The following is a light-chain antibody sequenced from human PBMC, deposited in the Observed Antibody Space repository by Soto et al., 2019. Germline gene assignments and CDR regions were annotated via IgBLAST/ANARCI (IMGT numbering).Light chain of an antibody. CDR2: DVS. CDR1: SSDVGRFNY. Sequence: QSVLTQPASVSGSPGQSITISCTGTSSDVGRFNYVSWYQQHPGKAPKLIIYDVSNRPSGISNHFSGSKSGNTASLTISGLQAEDEADYYSTSYTSSSTLYVFRTGTKVTVL. CDR3: TSYTSSSTLYV. V-gene: IGLV2-14*01. J-gene: IGLJ1*01.